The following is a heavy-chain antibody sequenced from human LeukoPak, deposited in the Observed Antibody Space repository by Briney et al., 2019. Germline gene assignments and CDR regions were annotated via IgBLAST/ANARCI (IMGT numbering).Heavy chain of an antibody. J-gene: IGHJ4*02. CDR2: ISSSSSYI. D-gene: IGHD2-2*01. CDR3: ASKDCSSTSCYLSPGY. V-gene: IGHV3-21*01. Sequence: PGGSLRLSCAASGFTFSSYSMNWVRQAPGEGLEWVSSISSSSSYIYYADSVKGRFTISRDNAKNSLYLQMNSLRAEDTAVYYCASKDCSSTSCYLSPGYWGQGTLVTVSS. CDR1: GFTFSSYS.